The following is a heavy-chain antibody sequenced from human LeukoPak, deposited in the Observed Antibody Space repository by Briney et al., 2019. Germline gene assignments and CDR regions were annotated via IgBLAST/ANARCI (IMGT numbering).Heavy chain of an antibody. Sequence: SETLSLTCTVSGGSISSSSYYWGWIRQPPGKGLEGIGSIYYSGSTYYNPSLKSRVTISVDTSKNQFSLKLSSVTAADTAVYYCAREGDLYCSGGSCAGGDFDIWGQGTMVTVSS. CDR1: GGSISSSSYY. CDR3: AREGDLYCSGGSCAGGDFDI. D-gene: IGHD2-15*01. CDR2: IYYSGST. J-gene: IGHJ3*02. V-gene: IGHV4-39*07.